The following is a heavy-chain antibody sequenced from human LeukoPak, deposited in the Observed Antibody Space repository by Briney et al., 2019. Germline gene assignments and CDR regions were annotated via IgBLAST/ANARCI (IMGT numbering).Heavy chain of an antibody. V-gene: IGHV3-48*03. Sequence: GGSLRLSCAASGFTFISYEMNWVRQAPGKGLEWVSYISSSGSTIYYADSVKGRFTISRDNAKNSVYLQVNSLRSEDTAVYYCARGRVGYYDSSGFCFDYWGQGTLVIVSS. CDR1: GFTFISYE. CDR3: ARGRVGYYDSSGFCFDY. J-gene: IGHJ4*02. D-gene: IGHD6-19*01. CDR2: ISSSGSTI.